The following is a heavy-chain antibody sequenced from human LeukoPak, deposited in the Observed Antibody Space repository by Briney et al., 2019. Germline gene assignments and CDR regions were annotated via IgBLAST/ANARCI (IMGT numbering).Heavy chain of an antibody. Sequence: SETPSLTCTVSGGSISSYYWSWIRQPAGKGLEWIGRIYTSGSTNYNPSLKSRVTMSVDTSKNQFSLKLSSVTAADTAVYYCARDRSNRDNWNDWGWFDPWGQGTLVTVSS. CDR3: ARDRSNRDNWNDWGWFDP. J-gene: IGHJ5*02. CDR2: IYTSGST. CDR1: GGSISSYY. D-gene: IGHD1-20*01. V-gene: IGHV4-4*07.